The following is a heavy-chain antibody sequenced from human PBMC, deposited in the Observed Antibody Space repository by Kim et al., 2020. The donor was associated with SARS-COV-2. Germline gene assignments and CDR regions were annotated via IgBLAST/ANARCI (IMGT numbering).Heavy chain of an antibody. Sequence: GGSLRLSCAASGFTFSSYAMSWVRQAPGKGLEWVSAISGSGGSTYYADSVKGRFTISRDNSKNTLYLQMNSLRAEDTAVYYCAKAAVVPAAISWQLVEHYYYYGMDVWGQGTTVTVSS. CDR3: AKAAVVPAAISWQLVEHYYYYGMDV. D-gene: IGHD2-2*02. CDR2: ISGSGGST. V-gene: IGHV3-23*01. CDR1: GFTFSSYA. J-gene: IGHJ6*02.